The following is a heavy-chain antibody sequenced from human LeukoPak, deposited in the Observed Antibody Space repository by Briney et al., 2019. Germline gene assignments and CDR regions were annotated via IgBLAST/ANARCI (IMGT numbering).Heavy chain of an antibody. D-gene: IGHD3-22*01. Sequence: ASVKVSCKASGYTFTSYYMHWVRQAPGQGLEWMGWINPNSGGTNYAQKFQGRVTMTRDTSISAAYMELSRLRSDDTAVYYCARAHSGYYYFDYWGQGTLVTVSS. CDR1: GYTFTSYY. J-gene: IGHJ4*02. V-gene: IGHV1-2*02. CDR2: INPNSGGT. CDR3: ARAHSGYYYFDY.